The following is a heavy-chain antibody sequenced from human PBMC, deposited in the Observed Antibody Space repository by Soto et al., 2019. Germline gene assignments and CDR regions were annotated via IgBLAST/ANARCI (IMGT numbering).Heavy chain of an antibody. V-gene: IGHV3-30*18. CDR1: GLSFSTYC. J-gene: IGHJ6*02. CDR3: AKVVRADTTSSNFYYYSGMDV. Sequence: PXESLRLSCAACGLSFSTYCMHWVRQAPGKGLGWMAVISNDGSIKYYADSVKGRFTISRDNSKDTLFLQMNSLRGEDTAVYYCAKVVRADTTSSNFYYYSGMDVWGQGTTVTSP. CDR2: ISNDGSIK. D-gene: IGHD5-18*01.